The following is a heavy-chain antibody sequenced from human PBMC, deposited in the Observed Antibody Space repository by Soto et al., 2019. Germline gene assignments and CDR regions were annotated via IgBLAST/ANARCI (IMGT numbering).Heavy chain of an antibody. CDR1: GFTFSSYA. V-gene: IGHV3-23*01. J-gene: IGHJ4*02. Sequence: EVQLLESGGGLVQPGGSLRLSCAASGFTFSSYAMSWVRQAPGKGLEWVSAISGSGGSTYYADSVKGRFTFSRDNSKNTLYLQMNSLRAEDTAVYYCAKDVGATWESFDYWGQGTLVTVSS. CDR2: ISGSGGST. CDR3: AKDVGATWESFDY. D-gene: IGHD1-26*01.